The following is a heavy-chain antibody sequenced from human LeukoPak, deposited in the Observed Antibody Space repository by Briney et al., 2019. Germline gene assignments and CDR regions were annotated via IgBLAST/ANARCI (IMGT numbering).Heavy chain of an antibody. J-gene: IGHJ3*02. Sequence: GGSLRLSCAGSGFTLSSYWMHWVRQGPGKGLVWVSRINSDGSGTTYADSVKGRFTISRDNAKSTLFLQMNSLRAEDTALYYCARTTSMNYVGDAFHIWGQGTMVTVSS. V-gene: IGHV3-74*01. CDR2: INSDGSGT. CDR1: GFTLSSYW. D-gene: IGHD1-7*01. CDR3: ARTTSMNYVGDAFHI.